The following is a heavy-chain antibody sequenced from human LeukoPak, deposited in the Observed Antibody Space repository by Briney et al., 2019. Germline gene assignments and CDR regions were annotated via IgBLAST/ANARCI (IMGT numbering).Heavy chain of an antibody. CDR2: VYYSGST. Sequence: PSETLSLTCTVSGGSISRSSYSWGWIRQPPGKGLEWIGSVYYSGSTYYNPSLKSRVTISVDTSKNQFSLNRISVTAADTAYYMDVWGKRTTVTGSS. CDR1: GGSISRSSYS. CDR3: V. V-gene: IGHV4-39*07. J-gene: IGHJ6*03.